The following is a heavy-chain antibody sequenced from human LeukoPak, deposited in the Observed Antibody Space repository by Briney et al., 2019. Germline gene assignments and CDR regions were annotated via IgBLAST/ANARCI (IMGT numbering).Heavy chain of an antibody. CDR2: IYAGGST. CDR1: GATVSSNY. J-gene: IGHJ5*02. Sequence: GGSLRLSCAVSGATVSSNYMSWVRQAPGKGLEWVSVIYAGGSTFYADSVKGRFTISRDISKSTLCLQMNSLRVDDTAVYYCARDFSGTWGQGTLVTVSS. D-gene: IGHD3-3*01. CDR3: ARDFSGT. V-gene: IGHV3-53*01.